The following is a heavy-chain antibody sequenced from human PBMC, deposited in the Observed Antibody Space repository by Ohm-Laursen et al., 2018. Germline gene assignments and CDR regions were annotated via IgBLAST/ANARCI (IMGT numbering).Heavy chain of an antibody. Sequence: TLSLTCTVSGGSISNYYWSWIRQPPGKGLEWIGYIYYSGSTNYNPSLKSRVTISVDTSKNQFFLKLSSVTAADTAVYYCARHPDYRNDRWFDPWGQGTLVSVSS. CDR1: GGSISNYY. V-gene: IGHV4-59*08. D-gene: IGHD3-10*01. CDR2: IYYSGST. CDR3: ARHPDYRNDRWFDP. J-gene: IGHJ5*02.